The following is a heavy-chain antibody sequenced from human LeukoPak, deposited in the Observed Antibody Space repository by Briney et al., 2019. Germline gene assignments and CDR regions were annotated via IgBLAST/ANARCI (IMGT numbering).Heavy chain of an antibody. CDR1: GFTFSSYW. V-gene: IGHV3-7*01. Sequence: QPGGSLRLSCAASGFTFSSYWMSWVRQAPGKGLEWVANIKQDGSEKYYADSVKGRFTISRDDSKNTLHLQINSLRAEDMAVYYCEKDWNWSQDYWGQGTLVTVSS. CDR3: EKDWNWSQDY. D-gene: IGHD1-7*01. J-gene: IGHJ4*02. CDR2: IKQDGSEK.